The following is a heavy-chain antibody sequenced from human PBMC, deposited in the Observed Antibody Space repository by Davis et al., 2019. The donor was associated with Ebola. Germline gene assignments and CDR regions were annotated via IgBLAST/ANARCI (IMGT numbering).Heavy chain of an antibody. Sequence: GESLKISCAASGFTFSSYAMHWVRQAPGKGLEWVAVISYDGSNTYYADSVKGRFTISRDNSKNTLYLQMNSLRADDTALYYCAKGGARYFYHYYGMDVWGQGTTVTVSS. J-gene: IGHJ6*02. V-gene: IGHV3-30-3*02. D-gene: IGHD2/OR15-2a*01. CDR1: GFTFSSYA. CDR3: AKGGARYFYHYYGMDV. CDR2: ISYDGSNT.